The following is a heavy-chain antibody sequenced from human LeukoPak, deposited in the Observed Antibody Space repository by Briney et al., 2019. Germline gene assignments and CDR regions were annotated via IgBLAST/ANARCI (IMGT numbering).Heavy chain of an antibody. J-gene: IGHJ3*02. CDR1: GYTFTGYY. Sequence: GASVKVSCKASGYTFTGYYMHWVRQAPGQGLEWMGWINPNSGGTNYAQKFQGRVTMTRDTSVSTAYMELSRLRSDDTAVYYCARVPFTFGGVIVRFGAFDIWGQGTMVTVSS. D-gene: IGHD3-16*02. CDR3: ARVPFTFGGVIVRFGAFDI. CDR2: INPNSGGT. V-gene: IGHV1-2*02.